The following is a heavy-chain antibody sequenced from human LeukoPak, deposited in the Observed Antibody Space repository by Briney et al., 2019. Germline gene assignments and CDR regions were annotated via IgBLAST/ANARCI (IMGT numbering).Heavy chain of an antibody. Sequence: ASVKVSCKVSGYTLTELSMHWVRQAPGKGLEWMGGFDPEDGETIYAQKFQGRVTMTEDTSTDTAYMELSSPRSGDTAVYYCATEGPTYYDILTGYSQKYYFDYWGQGTLVTVSS. D-gene: IGHD3-9*01. CDR1: GYTLTELS. CDR2: FDPEDGET. J-gene: IGHJ4*02. V-gene: IGHV1-24*01. CDR3: ATEGPTYYDILTGYSQKYYFDY.